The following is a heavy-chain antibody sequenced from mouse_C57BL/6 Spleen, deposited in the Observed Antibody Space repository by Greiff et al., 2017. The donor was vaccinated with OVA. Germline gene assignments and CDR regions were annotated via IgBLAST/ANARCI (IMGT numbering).Heavy chain of an antibody. CDR3: AIAPLGSSYVAY. V-gene: IGHV1-64*01. D-gene: IGHD1-1*01. J-gene: IGHJ3*01. Sequence: QVQLQQPGAELVKPGASVKLSCKASGYTFTSYWMHWVKQRPGQGLEWIGMIHPNSGSTNYNEKFKSKAKLTVDKSSSTAYRQLSSLSSEDAAVYYCAIAPLGSSYVAYWGQGTLVTVSA. CDR2: IHPNSGST. CDR1: GYTFTSYW.